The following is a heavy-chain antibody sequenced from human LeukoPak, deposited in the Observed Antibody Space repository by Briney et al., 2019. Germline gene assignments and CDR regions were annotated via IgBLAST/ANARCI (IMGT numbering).Heavy chain of an antibody. CDR1: GFTFSSYA. J-gene: IGHJ4*02. Sequence: GGSLRLSCAASGFTFSSYAMSWVRQAPGKGLEWVTNIKPDGSEKYYVDSVKGRFTISRDNAKNSLFLQMNSLRAEDTALYYCARDTVGVTDYWGQGILVTVSS. CDR3: ARDTVGVTDY. CDR2: IKPDGSEK. V-gene: IGHV3-7*01. D-gene: IGHD1-26*01.